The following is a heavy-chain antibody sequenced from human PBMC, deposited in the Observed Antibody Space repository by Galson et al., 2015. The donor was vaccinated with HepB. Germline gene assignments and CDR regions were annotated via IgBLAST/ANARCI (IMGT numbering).Heavy chain of an antibody. D-gene: IGHD6-19*01. Sequence: SLRLSCAASGFTFSSYWMSWVRQAPGKGLEWVANIKQDGSEKYYVDSVKGRFTISRDNAKNSLYLQMNSLRAEDTAVYYCAKDKDIAVAGTGAFDIWGQGTMVTVSS. CDR2: IKQDGSEK. CDR3: AKDKDIAVAGTGAFDI. V-gene: IGHV3-7*03. J-gene: IGHJ3*02. CDR1: GFTFSSYW.